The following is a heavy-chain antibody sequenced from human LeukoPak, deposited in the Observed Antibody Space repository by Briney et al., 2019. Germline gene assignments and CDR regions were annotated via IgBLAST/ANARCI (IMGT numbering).Heavy chain of an antibody. V-gene: IGHV4-59*01. D-gene: IGHD3-22*01. CDR1: GGSISSYY. CDR3: ARAPEDYDSSGYYFDY. Sequence: SETLSLTCTVSGGSISSYYWSWIRQPPGKGLEWIGYIYYSGSTNYNPSLKSRVTISVDTSKNQFSLKLSSVTAADTAVYSCARAPEDYDSSGYYFDYWGQVTLVTVSS. CDR2: IYYSGST. J-gene: IGHJ4*02.